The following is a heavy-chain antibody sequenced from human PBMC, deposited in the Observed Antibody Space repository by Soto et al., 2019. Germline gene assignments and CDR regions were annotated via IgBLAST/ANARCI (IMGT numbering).Heavy chain of an antibody. CDR1: GFTVSSNY. V-gene: IGHV3-66*01. CDR2: IYSGGST. J-gene: IGHJ3*02. CDR3: ANVPPTLNAFDI. D-gene: IGHD2-8*01. Sequence: GGSLRLSCAASGFTVSSNYMSWVRQAPGKGLEWVSVIYSGGSTYYADSVKGRFTISRDNSKNTLYLQMNSLRAEDTAVYYCANVPPTLNAFDIWGQGTMVTVSS.